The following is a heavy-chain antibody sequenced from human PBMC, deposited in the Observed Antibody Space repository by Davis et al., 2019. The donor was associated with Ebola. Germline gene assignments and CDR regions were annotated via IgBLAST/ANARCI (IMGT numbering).Heavy chain of an antibody. Sequence: PSETLSLTCAVYGGSFSGYYWSWIRQPPGKGLEWIGEINHSGSTNYNPSLKSRVTISVDTSKNQFSLKLSSVTAADTAVYYCARGLPKYGMDVWGQGTTATVSS. J-gene: IGHJ6*02. CDR1: GGSFSGYY. CDR3: ARGLPKYGMDV. V-gene: IGHV4-34*01. CDR2: INHSGST.